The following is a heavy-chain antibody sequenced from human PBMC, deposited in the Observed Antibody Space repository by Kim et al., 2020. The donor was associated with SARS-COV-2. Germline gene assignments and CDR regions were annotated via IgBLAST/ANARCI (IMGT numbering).Heavy chain of an antibody. J-gene: IGHJ4*01. Sequence: GGSLRLSCGASGFTVSTYAMSWVRQAPGKGLEWVSVIDSRGTGTYYADSVKGRFTISRDNSKNTLYLQMNSLRAEDTAVYYCAKGFYFFGSGIYDYWG. CDR3: AKGFYFFGSGIYDY. V-gene: IGHV3-23*03. CDR2: IDSRGTGT. CDR1: GFTVSTYA. D-gene: IGHD3-10*01.